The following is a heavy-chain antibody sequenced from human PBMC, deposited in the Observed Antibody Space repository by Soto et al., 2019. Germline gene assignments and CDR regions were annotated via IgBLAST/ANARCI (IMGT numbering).Heavy chain of an antibody. V-gene: IGHV3-23*01. D-gene: IGHD2-2*01. J-gene: IGHJ4*02. CDR3: AKARCSTTNCYVPDY. CDR1: GFSFSTYT. CDR2: ISASGGSP. Sequence: GGSLRLSCAASGFSFSTYTMAWVRQAPGQGLEWVSSISASGGSPSYADSVQGRFTISRDNPKNTLYLQLNSLIVEDTAMYYFAKARCSTTNCYVPDYWGQGTLVTVSS.